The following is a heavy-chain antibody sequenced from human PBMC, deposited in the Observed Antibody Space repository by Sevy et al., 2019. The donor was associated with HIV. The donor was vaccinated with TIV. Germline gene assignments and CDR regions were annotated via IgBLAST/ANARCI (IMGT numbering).Heavy chain of an antibody. J-gene: IGHJ4*02. CDR2: INTDGSST. D-gene: IGHD3-10*01. V-gene: IGHV3-74*01. Sequence: GGSLRLSCAASGFTFSDYWMHWVRQAPGKGLVWVSRINTDGSSTTYADSVRGRFTISRDNAKNTLYLQMNSLRAEDTAVYYCGRDKLLPFTVTMVRGALSYYFDSWGQGTLVTVSS. CDR3: GRDKLLPFTVTMVRGALSYYFDS. CDR1: GFTFSDYW.